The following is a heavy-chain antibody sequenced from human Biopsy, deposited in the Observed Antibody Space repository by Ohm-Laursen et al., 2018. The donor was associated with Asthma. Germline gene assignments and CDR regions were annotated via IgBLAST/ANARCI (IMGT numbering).Heavy chain of an antibody. CDR3: ARVPTTLRYFDL. CDR1: GGPASSGRYN. Sequence: PGTLSPTSTDTGGPASSGRYNRSRNRQPPGKGPARARHISYSGSTDYNPSLKSRLTISMDTSKNQFSLKLSSVTAADTAVYYCARVPTTLRYFDLWGRGTLVTVSS. CDR2: ISYSGST. V-gene: IGHV4-61*01. J-gene: IGHJ2*01. D-gene: IGHD2-15*01.